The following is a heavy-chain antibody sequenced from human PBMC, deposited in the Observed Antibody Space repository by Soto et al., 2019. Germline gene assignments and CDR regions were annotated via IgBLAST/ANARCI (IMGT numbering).Heavy chain of an antibody. V-gene: IGHV1-3*01. CDR2: INAGNGNT. Sequence: ASVKVSCKASGYTFTSYAMHWVRQAPGQRLEWMGWINAGNGNTKYSQKFQGRVTITRDTSASTAYMELSSLRSEDTAVYYCAREPDLSGYYYYFDYWDQGTLVTVSS. D-gene: IGHD3-22*01. J-gene: IGHJ4*02. CDR1: GYTFTSYA. CDR3: AREPDLSGYYYYFDY.